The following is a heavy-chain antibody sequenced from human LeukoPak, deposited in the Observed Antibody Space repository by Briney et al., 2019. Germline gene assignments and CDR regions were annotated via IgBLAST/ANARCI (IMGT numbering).Heavy chain of an antibody. CDR3: ARDSHSDILTGYYGIFGPSWGFDY. CDR2: IKHDGSDK. V-gene: IGHV3-7*03. Sequence: GGSLRLSCAASGFTFSNYWMSWVRQAPGKGLEWVANIKHDGSDKYYVDSVKGRFTISRDNAKNSLYLQMNSLRAEDTALYYCARDSHSDILTGYYGIFGPSWGFDYWGQGTLVTVSS. J-gene: IGHJ4*01. CDR1: GFTFSNYW. D-gene: IGHD3-9*01.